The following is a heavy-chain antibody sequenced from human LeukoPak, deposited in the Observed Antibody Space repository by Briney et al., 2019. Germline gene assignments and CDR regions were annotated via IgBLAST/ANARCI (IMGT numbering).Heavy chain of an antibody. Sequence: SVKVSCKASGGTFSSYAISWVRQARGQGLEWMGRIIPIFGTANYAQKFQGRVTITTDESTSTAYMELSSLRSEDTAVYYCASSSHKYSTFDYWGQGTLVTVSS. J-gene: IGHJ4*02. V-gene: IGHV1-69*05. CDR1: GGTFSSYA. CDR2: IIPIFGTA. D-gene: IGHD5-18*01. CDR3: ASSSHKYSTFDY.